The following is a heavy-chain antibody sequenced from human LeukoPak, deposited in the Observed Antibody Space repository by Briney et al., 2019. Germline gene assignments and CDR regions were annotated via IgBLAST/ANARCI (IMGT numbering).Heavy chain of an antibody. D-gene: IGHD1-26*01. CDR1: GGSISPYY. CDR3: ARGYSGSWYYGMDV. Sequence: SETLSLTCTVSGGSISPYYWSWIRQPPGKGLEWIGYISDSGTSNYNPSLKSRVTISVDTSKNQFSLRLNSVTAADTAVYFCARGYSGSWYYGMDVWGQGTTVTVSS. J-gene: IGHJ6*02. V-gene: IGHV4-59*01. CDR2: ISDSGTS.